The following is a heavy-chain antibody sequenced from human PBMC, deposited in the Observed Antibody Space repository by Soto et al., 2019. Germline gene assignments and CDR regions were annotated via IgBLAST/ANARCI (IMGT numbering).Heavy chain of an antibody. V-gene: IGHV3-23*01. CDR3: AKVLARGTNWFDP. CDR2: ISGSGGST. J-gene: IGHJ5*02. Sequence: GGSLRLSCAASGFTFSSYAMSWVRQAPGKGLEWVSAISGSGGSTYYVDSVKGRFIISRDNSKSTLYLQMNSLRAEDTAVYYCAKVLARGTNWFDPWGQGTLVTVSS. D-gene: IGHD2-8*02. CDR1: GFTFSSYA.